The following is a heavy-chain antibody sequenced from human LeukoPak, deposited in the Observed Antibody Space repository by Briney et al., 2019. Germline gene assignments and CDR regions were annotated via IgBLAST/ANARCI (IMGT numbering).Heavy chain of an antibody. D-gene: IGHD1-26*01. J-gene: IGHJ5*01. CDR1: GRSLRGYY. CDR2: TNHRGST. V-gene: IGHV4-34*01. CDR3: VQGVSGSYYDDS. Sequence: SETLSLTCAVYGRSLRGYYWTWIRHPPGKGLEWIGETNHRGSTKYNPSLKSRVTISVDTSKNQGSMKMTSVTAADTALYYCVQGVSGSYYDDSWGPGTLVTVSS.